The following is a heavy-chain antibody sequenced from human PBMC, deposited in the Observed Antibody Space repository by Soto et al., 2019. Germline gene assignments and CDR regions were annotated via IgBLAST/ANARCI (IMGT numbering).Heavy chain of an antibody. CDR3: AKDLSITMIVVVINNAFDI. V-gene: IGHV3-23*01. J-gene: IGHJ3*02. D-gene: IGHD3-22*01. Sequence: GGSLRLSCAASGFTFSSYTMSWVRQAPGKGLEWVSAISGSGGSTYYADSVKGRFTISRDNSKNTLYLQMNSLRAEDTAVYYCAKDLSITMIVVVINNAFDIWGQGTMVTVSS. CDR1: GFTFSSYT. CDR2: ISGSGGST.